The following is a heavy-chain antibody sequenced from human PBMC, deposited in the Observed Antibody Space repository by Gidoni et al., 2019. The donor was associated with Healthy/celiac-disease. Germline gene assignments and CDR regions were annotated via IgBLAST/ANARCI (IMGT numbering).Heavy chain of an antibody. CDR2: IIPILGIA. CDR1: GGTFSSYS. Sequence: QVQLVQSGAEVKKPGSSVKVSCKASGGTFSSYSISWVRQAPGQGLEWMGRIIPILGIANYAQKFQGRVTITADKSTSTAYMELSSLRSEDTAVYYCARDRDYYGSGPFDYWGQGTLVTVSS. V-gene: IGHV1-69*04. D-gene: IGHD3-10*01. J-gene: IGHJ4*02. CDR3: ARDRDYYGSGPFDY.